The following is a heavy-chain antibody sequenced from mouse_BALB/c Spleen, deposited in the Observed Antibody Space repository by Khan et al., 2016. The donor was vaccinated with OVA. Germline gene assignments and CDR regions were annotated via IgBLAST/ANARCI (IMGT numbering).Heavy chain of an antibody. Sequence: EVQLQESGPGLVKPSQSLSLTCTVTGYSITSGYGWNWIRQFPGNKLEWMGYISYSGSTNYNPSLKSRIPITRDTSKNKFFVQLNSVTTEDTATYYCARTARIKYWGQGTTLTVSS. D-gene: IGHD1-2*01. J-gene: IGHJ2*01. CDR2: ISYSGST. V-gene: IGHV3-2*02. CDR1: GYSITSGYG. CDR3: ARTARIKY.